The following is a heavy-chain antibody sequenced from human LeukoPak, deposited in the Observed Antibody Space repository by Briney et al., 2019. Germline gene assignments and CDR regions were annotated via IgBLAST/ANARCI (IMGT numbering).Heavy chain of an antibody. CDR1: GGSFSGYY. D-gene: IGHD6-19*01. V-gene: IGHV4-34*01. CDR2: INHSGST. Sequence: SETLSLTCAVYGGSFSGYYWSWIRQPPGKGLEWIGEINHSGSTNYNPSLKSRVTISVDTSKNQFSLKLTSVTGADTAVYYCAGERGEEYSSGWYKRNYFDNWGQGIRVTVSS. J-gene: IGHJ4*02. CDR3: AGERGEEYSSGWYKRNYFDN.